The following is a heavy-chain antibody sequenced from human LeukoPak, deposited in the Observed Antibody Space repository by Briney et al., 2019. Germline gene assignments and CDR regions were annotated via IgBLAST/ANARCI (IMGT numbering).Heavy chain of an antibody. V-gene: IGHV1-18*01. CDR2: ISAYNGNT. CDR1: GYTFTSYG. D-gene: IGHD6-13*01. CDR3: ARADRRRPPYSSSWYSENIFDY. J-gene: IGHJ4*02. Sequence: GASVKVSCKASGYTFTSYGISWVRQAPGQGLEWVGWISAYNGNTNYAQKFQGRVTMTRDTSTSTVYMELSSLRSDDTAVYYCARADRRRPPYSSSWYSENIFDYWGQGTLVTVSS.